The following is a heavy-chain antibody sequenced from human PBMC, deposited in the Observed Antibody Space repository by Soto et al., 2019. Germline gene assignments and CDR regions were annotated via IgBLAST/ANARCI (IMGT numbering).Heavy chain of an antibody. CDR1: GGSISSYY. Sequence: SETLSLTCTVPGGSISSYYWSWIRQPPGKGLEWIGYIYYSGSTNYNPSLKSRVTISVDTSKNQFSLKLSSVTAADTAVYYCAAHHCSSTSCPLGYWGQGTLVTVSS. J-gene: IGHJ4*02. V-gene: IGHV4-59*01. CDR2: IYYSGST. D-gene: IGHD2-2*01. CDR3: AAHHCSSTSCPLGY.